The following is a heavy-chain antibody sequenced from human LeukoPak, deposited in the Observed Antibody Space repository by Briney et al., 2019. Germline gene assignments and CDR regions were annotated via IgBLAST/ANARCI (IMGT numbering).Heavy chain of an antibody. V-gene: IGHV3-23*01. J-gene: IGHJ4*02. CDR3: AKGLRRSSSADY. CDR1: GFTFSSYA. D-gene: IGHD5-12*01. Sequence: GGSLRLSCAASGFTFSSYAMSWVRQAPGKGLEWVSAISGSGGSTYYADSVKGRFTTSRDNSKNTLYLQMSSLRAEDTAVYYCAKGLRRSSSADYWGQGTLVTVSS. CDR2: ISGSGGST.